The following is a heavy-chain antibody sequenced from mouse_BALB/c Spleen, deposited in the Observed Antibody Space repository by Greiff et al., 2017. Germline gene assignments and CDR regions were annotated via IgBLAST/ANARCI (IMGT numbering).Heavy chain of an antibody. V-gene: IGHV14-4*02. J-gene: IGHJ2*01. CDR3: NAMITLDY. CDR1: GFNIKDYY. D-gene: IGHD2-4*01. Sequence: EVQLQQSGAELVRSGASVKLSCTASGFNIKDYYMHWVKQRPEQGLEWIGWIDPENGDTEYAPKFQGKATMTADTSSNTAYLQLSSLTSEDTAVYYCNAMITLDYWGQGTTLTVSS. CDR2: IDPENGDT.